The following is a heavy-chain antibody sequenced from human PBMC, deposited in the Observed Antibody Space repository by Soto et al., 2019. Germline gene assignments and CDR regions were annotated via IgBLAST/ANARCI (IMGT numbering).Heavy chain of an antibody. V-gene: IGHV4-59*08. D-gene: IGHD3-10*01. CDR2: VHHSWGS. CDR1: GGSISSYY. CDR3: ARQGFGPLHGLVDV. Sequence: QVQLQESGPGLVKPSETLSLSCTVSGGSISSYYWSWFRQSPGKRMEWIGYVHHSWGSSYNPYLQSRGAISLDTSKSQFSLKVTSVTATDTAVYYCARQGFGPLHGLVDVWGQGTTVTVSS. J-gene: IGHJ6*02.